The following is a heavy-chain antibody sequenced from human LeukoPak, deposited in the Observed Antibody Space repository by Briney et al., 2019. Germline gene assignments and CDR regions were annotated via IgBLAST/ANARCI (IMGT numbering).Heavy chain of an antibody. CDR2: IYGDIT. CDR1: GFTSSNYA. CDR3: ARGPQNPTVTTALDC. Sequence: GGSLRLSCAGSGFTSSNYAMVWVRQAPGKGLDWVSGIYGDITFDADSVKGRFTISRDDSKNTLFLQMNSLRAEDTAVYFCARGPQNPTVTTALDCWGQGTLVTVSS. J-gene: IGHJ4*02. D-gene: IGHD4-17*01. V-gene: IGHV3-23*01.